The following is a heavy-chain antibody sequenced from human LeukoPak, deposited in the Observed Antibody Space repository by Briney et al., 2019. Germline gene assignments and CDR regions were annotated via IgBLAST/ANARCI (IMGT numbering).Heavy chain of an antibody. V-gene: IGHV4-59*12. D-gene: IGHD3-10*02. CDR2: IYHTGLT. Sequence: SETLSLTCTVSGVSISSYYWSWIRQPPGKGLEWIGYIYHTGLTYYNPSLKSRVTISVDRSKNQFSLELTSLTAADTAVYYCAREMLDNHWFDPWGQGTLVTVSS. J-gene: IGHJ5*02. CDR1: GVSISSYY. CDR3: AREMLDNHWFDP.